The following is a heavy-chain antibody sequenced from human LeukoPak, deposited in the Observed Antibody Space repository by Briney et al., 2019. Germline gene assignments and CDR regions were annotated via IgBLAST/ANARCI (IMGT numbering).Heavy chain of an antibody. D-gene: IGHD3-10*01. V-gene: IGHV4-4*07. Sequence: SETLSLTCTVSGGSISSYYWSWIRQPAGKGLEWIGRIYTSGSTNYNPSLKSRVTMSVDTSKNQFSLKLSSVTAADTAVYYCAREGGLWFGELLPPDYWGQGTLVTVSS. CDR3: AREGGLWFGELLPPDY. CDR1: GGSISSYY. J-gene: IGHJ4*02. CDR2: IYTSGST.